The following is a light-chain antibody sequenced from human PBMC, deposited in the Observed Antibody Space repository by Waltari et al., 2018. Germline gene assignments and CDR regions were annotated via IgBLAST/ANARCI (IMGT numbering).Light chain of an antibody. CDR3: QQSYSTPV. CDR1: KSMNRY. J-gene: IGKJ2*01. V-gene: IGKV1-39*01. Sequence: DMQMTQSPSSLSSFVGDRVTITSRAGKSMNRYLNWYQQKPGKAPKLLIYAASSLQSGVPSRFSGSGSGTDFTLTISSLQPEDFATYYCQQSYSTPVFGQGTKLEIK. CDR2: AAS.